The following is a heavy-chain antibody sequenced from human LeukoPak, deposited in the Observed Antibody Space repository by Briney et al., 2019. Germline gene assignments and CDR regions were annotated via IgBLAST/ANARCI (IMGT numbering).Heavy chain of an antibody. J-gene: IGHJ4*02. CDR3: AKGATTRSTVITYYFDN. Sequence: GSLRLSCAASGFAFSTYAMSWVRQAPGKGLEWVSGISGSGVTTYYTDSVKGRFTISRDNAKNTLYLQIDTMRAEDTAVYYCAKGATTRSTVITYYFDNWGQGTLVTVSS. D-gene: IGHD4-17*01. V-gene: IGHV3-23*01. CDR1: GFAFSTYA. CDR2: ISGSGVTT.